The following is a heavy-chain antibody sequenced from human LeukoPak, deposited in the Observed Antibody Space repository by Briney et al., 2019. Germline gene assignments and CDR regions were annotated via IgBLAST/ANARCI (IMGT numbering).Heavy chain of an antibody. J-gene: IGHJ4*02. CDR1: GFSFSSYA. V-gene: IGHV3-64D*09. Sequence: GGSLRLSCSTSGFSFSSYAMHRVRQAPGKGLEYVSSISSDGGKTYYPDSVKGRFTISRDNFKSTLYLQMSSLRSEDTAVYYCVKDRWVDYWGQGILVTVSS. CDR3: VKDRWVDY. D-gene: IGHD4-23*01. CDR2: ISSDGGKT.